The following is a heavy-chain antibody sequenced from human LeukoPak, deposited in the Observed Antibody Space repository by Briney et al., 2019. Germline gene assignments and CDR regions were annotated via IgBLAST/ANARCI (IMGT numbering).Heavy chain of an antibody. J-gene: IGHJ4*02. CDR1: GFTFSTFA. CDR3: AKGEFWSACYN. CDR2: ISDSAGTT. Sequence: GGALRLSCAPSGFTFSTFAMNWVRQAPGKGLEWVSTISDSAGTTYYADSVRDRFTISRDNSKNTLYLQMNSLRAEDTAVYYCAKGEFWSACYNWGQGTLVTVSS. V-gene: IGHV3-23*01. D-gene: IGHD3-3*01.